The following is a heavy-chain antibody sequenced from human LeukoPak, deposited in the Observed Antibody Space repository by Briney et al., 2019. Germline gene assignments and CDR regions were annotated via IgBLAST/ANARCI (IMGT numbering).Heavy chain of an antibody. CDR2: IHTSGST. CDR3: ARVRLGRGLDY. CDR1: GDSISSSS. Sequence: SETLSLTCTASGDSISSSSWGWIRQPAGKGLEWIGRIHTSGSTYYSPSLKSRVTMSVDTSTNQFSLELSSVTAADTAMYFCARVRLGRGLDYWGQGTLVTVSS. D-gene: IGHD6-19*01. V-gene: IGHV4-4*07. J-gene: IGHJ4*02.